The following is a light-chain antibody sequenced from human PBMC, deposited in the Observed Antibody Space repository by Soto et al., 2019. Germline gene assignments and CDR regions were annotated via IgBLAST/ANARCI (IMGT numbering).Light chain of an antibody. CDR2: GAS. J-gene: IGKJ1*01. V-gene: IGKV3-15*01. CDR3: QRYNNWPPWT. CDR1: QSVSNN. Sequence: DIVLTQSPDTLSLSPGNRATLSCRASQSVSNNYLAWYQQKPGQAPRLLIYGASTRATGIPARFSGSGSGTEFTLTISSLQSEDFAVYYCQRYNNWPPWTFGQGTKVDIK.